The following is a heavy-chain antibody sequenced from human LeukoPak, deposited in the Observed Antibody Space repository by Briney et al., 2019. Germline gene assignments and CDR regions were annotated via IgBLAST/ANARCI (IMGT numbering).Heavy chain of an antibody. CDR1: GGSFSGYY. D-gene: IGHD1-26*01. V-gene: IGHV4-34*01. Sequence: SETLSLTCAVYGGSFSGYYWSWIRQPPGKGLEWIGEINHSGSTNYNPSLKSRVTISVDTSKNQFSLKLSSVTAADTAVYYCARQVGAICFDYWGQGTLVTVSS. J-gene: IGHJ4*02. CDR3: ARQVGAICFDY. CDR2: INHSGST.